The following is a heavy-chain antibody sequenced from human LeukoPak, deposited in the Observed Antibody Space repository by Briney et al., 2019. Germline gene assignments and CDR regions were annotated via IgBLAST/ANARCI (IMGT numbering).Heavy chain of an antibody. V-gene: IGHV4-4*02. J-gene: IGHJ6*04. CDR2: IYHSGST. D-gene: IGHD3-10*01. CDR1: GGSISSSNW. Sequence: PSGTLSLTCAVSGGSISSSNWWSWVRQPPGKGLEWIGEIYHSGSTNYNPSLKSRVTISVDKSKNQFSLKLSSVTAADTAVYYCARVWFGESFVGMDVWGKGTTVTVSS. CDR3: ARVWFGESFVGMDV.